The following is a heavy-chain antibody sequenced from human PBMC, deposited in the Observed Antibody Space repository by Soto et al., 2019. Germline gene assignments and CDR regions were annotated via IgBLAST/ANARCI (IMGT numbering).Heavy chain of an antibody. CDR1: GFTFTSSA. CDR2: IVVGSGNT. J-gene: IGHJ4*02. D-gene: IGHD2-15*01. CDR3: TADTCSNGSCNLDS. Sequence: SVKVSCKASGFTFTSSAVQWVRQARGQRLEWIGWIVVGSGNTNYAQKFQERVTITRDMSTSTAYMELSRLRYEDTAVYYCTADTCSNGSCNLDSWARGTLFTVAS. V-gene: IGHV1-58*01.